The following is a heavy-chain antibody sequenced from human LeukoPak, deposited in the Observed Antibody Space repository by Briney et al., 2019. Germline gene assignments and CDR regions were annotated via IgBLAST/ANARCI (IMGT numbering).Heavy chain of an antibody. J-gene: IGHJ5*02. V-gene: IGHV3-9*01. D-gene: IGHD3-22*01. CDR1: GFTFDDYA. CDR2: ISWNSGSI. CDR3: AKLPHSSGLPSS. Sequence: GGSLRLSCAASGFTFDDYAMHWVRQAPGKGLEWVSGISWNSGSIGYADSVKGRFTISRDNSKDTLFLQMNSLRAEDTALYYCAKLPHSSGLPSSWGQGTLVTVSS.